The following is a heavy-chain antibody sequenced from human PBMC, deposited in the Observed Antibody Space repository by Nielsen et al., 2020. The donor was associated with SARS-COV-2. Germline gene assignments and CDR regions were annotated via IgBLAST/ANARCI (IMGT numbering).Heavy chain of an antibody. CDR2: IYYSGST. Sequence: SETLSLTCTVSGGSISSYYWSWIRQPPGKGLEWIGYIYYSGSTNYNPSPKSRVTISVDTSKNQFSLKLSSVTAADTAVYYCARHSLRYFDWTDAFDIWGQGTMVTVSS. D-gene: IGHD3-9*01. J-gene: IGHJ3*02. CDR3: ARHSLRYFDWTDAFDI. CDR1: GGSISSYY. V-gene: IGHV4-59*08.